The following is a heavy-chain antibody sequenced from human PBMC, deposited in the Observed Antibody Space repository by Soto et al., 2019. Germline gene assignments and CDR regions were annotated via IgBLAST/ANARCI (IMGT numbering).Heavy chain of an antibody. CDR3: ASRSGQLPYYFDY. CDR1: GYTFTNYG. V-gene: IGHV1-18*01. D-gene: IGHD6-6*01. J-gene: IGHJ4*02. CDR2: ISAYNGNT. Sequence: GASVKVSCKASGYTFTNYGITWVRQAPGQGLEWMGWISAYNGNTNYAQKLQGRVTMTTDRSTSTAYMELRSLRSDDTAVYYCASRSGQLPYYFDYWGQGTLVTVSS.